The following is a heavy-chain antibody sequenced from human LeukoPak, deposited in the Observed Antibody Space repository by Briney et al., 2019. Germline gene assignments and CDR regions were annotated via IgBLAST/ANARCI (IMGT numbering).Heavy chain of an antibody. CDR1: GFTVRSIY. V-gene: IGHV3-53*01. CDR2: IYSGGST. CDR3: AREDSSSWKGLGAFDI. J-gene: IGHJ3*02. Sequence: PGGSLRLSSAASGFTVRSIYMSWVRQAPGKGLEWVLVIYSGGSTHYADSVKGRFTISRDNSKNTLYLQMNSLRAEDTAVYYCAREDSSSWKGLGAFDIWGQGTMVTVSS. D-gene: IGHD6-13*01.